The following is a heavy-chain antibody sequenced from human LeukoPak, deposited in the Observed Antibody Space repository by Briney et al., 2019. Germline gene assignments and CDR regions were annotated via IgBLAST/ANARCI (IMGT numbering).Heavy chain of an antibody. D-gene: IGHD2-15*01. CDR2: IYSGGST. J-gene: IGHJ4*02. CDR1: GFTVSSNY. CDR3: ARDRGSSADY. V-gene: IGHV3-53*01. Sequence: GSLRLSCAASGFTVSSNYMTWVRQAPGNGLEWLSVIYSGGSTYYADSVKGRFTISRDNSKNTLYLQTNSLRADDTAVYYCARDRGSSADYWGQGTLVTVSS.